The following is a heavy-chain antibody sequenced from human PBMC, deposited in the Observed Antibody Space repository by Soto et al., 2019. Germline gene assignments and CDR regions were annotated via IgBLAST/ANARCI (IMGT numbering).Heavy chain of an antibody. J-gene: IGHJ5*02. Sequence: ASVKVSCKASGYTFTGYYMHWVRQAPGQGLEWMGWINPNSGGTNYAQKFQGRVTMTRDTSISTAYMELSRLRSDDTAVYYCARARIAAAGPTNWFDHWGQGTLFTVSS. CDR3: ARARIAAAGPTNWFDH. V-gene: IGHV1-2*02. CDR2: INPNSGGT. D-gene: IGHD6-13*01. CDR1: GYTFTGYY.